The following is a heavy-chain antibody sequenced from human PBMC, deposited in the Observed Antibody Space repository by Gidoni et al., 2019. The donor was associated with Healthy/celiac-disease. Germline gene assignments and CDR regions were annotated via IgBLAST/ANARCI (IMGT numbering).Heavy chain of an antibody. Sequence: EVQLLESGGGLVQPGGSLRLSCAASGFTFSSYAMSWVRQAPGKGLEWVSAISGSGGSTYYADSVKGRFTISRDNSKNTLYLQMNSLRAEDTAVYYCAKENDFWSGSPYYYYGMDVWGQGTTVTVSS. CDR1: GFTFSSYA. CDR2: ISGSGGST. CDR3: AKENDFWSGSPYYYYGMDV. V-gene: IGHV3-23*01. J-gene: IGHJ6*02. D-gene: IGHD3-3*01.